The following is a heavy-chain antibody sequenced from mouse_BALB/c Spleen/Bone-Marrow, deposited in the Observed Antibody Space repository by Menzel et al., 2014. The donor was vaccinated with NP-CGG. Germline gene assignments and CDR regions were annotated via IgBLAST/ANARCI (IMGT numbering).Heavy chain of an antibody. CDR2: INPSTAYT. D-gene: IGHD1-2*01. V-gene: IGHV1-7*01. J-gene: IGHJ3*01. CDR3: ALTTAPPFAY. CDR1: GYTFTVYW. Sequence: VQLQQSGAELAKPGASVKMSCKASGYTFTVYWIHWVKQRPGQGLEWIGYINPSTAYTEYNQKFKDKATLTADKSSTTAYMQLSSLTSEDSAVYYCALTTAPPFAYGGQGTLVTVS.